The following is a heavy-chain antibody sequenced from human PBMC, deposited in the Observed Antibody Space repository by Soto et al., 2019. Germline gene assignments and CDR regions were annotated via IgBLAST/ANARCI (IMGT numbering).Heavy chain of an antibody. Sequence: QVQLVESGGGVVQPGRSLRLSCAASGFPFRSYGMHLARQAPGKGLEWVALISHDGSNKYYADSVKGRFTISRDNSKNMLYLQMSSLRTEDTAVYYCAGGQYYFDYCGQGTLVSVSS. CDR2: ISHDGSNK. D-gene: IGHD2-15*01. CDR1: GFPFRSYG. J-gene: IGHJ4*02. CDR3: AGGQYYFDY. V-gene: IGHV3-30*03.